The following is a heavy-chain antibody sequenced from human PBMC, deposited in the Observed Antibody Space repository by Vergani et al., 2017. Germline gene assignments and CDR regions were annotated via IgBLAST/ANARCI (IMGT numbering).Heavy chain of an antibody. CDR3: VRDRGLCAGGRCYTEAWDY. Sequence: QVQLVESGGGVVQPGTSLRLSCVVSGFALNRHAMYWVRQAPGKGLEWVVGISFDGTNEYYPDLVKGRFPISRDIAKNTLYLQVRSLRREDTGVYHCVRDRGLCAGGRCYTEAWDYWGQGTPVTVSS. V-gene: IGHV3-30-3*01. CDR1: GFALNRHA. CDR2: ISFDGTNE. J-gene: IGHJ4*02. D-gene: IGHD2-2*02.